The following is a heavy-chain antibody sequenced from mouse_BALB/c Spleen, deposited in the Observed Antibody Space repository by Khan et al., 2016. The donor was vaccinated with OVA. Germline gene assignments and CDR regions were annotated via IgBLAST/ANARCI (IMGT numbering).Heavy chain of an antibody. CDR2: ISSGSTYT. Sequence: EVELVESGGDLVKPGGSLKLSCAASGFTFSSYTMSWVRQTPEKRLEWVATISSGSTYTYYPDSVKGRFTISRDNAKTTLYLQMSNRKSEDTAMYYCTRDGNYSHWYVDVWGAGTTVTVSS. J-gene: IGHJ1*01. V-gene: IGHV5-6-4*01. CDR1: GFTFSSYT. D-gene: IGHD2-1*01. CDR3: TRDGNYSHWYVDV.